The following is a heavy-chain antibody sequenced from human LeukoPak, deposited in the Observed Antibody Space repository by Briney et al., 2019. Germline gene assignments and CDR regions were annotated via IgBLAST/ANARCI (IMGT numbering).Heavy chain of an antibody. CDR2: IYTSGRT. Sequence: PSQTLSLTFPGTGGSISSGSYYWSWIRQPAGKGLEGIGRIYTSGRTNYNPSLKSRVTISVDTSKNQFSLKMSSVTAADTAVYYCAREGLTTVTTGENYYYYYMDVWGKGTTVTISS. J-gene: IGHJ6*03. D-gene: IGHD4-17*01. V-gene: IGHV4-61*02. CDR3: AREGLTTVTTGENYYYYYMDV. CDR1: GGSISSGSYY.